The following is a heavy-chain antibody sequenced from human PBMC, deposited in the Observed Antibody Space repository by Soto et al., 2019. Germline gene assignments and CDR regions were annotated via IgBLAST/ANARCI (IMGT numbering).Heavy chain of an antibody. D-gene: IGHD3-16*01. CDR2: ISSGGGFI. CDR3: ARHRYYEGSVPGYGMDV. CDR1: GFTFSDYY. J-gene: IGHJ6*02. V-gene: IGHV3-11*01. Sequence: QVQLVESGGGLVKPGGSLRLSCAASGFTFSDYYMSWIRQAPGKGLEYISYISSGGGFIYYADSVKGRFTISRDTAKTSLYLQMNSLRAEDTALYYCARHRYYEGSVPGYGMDVWGQGTTVTVSS.